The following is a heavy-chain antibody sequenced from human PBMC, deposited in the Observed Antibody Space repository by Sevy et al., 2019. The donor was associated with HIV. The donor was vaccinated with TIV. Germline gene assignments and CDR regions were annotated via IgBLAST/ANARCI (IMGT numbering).Heavy chain of an antibody. CDR3: ARGMGLERRGTFDI. CDR1: GFSFHDYA. V-gene: IGHV3-43D*03. CDR2: INWDGDNT. D-gene: IGHD1-1*01. Sequence: GGSLRLSCAASGFSFHDYAMHWVRQAPGKGLEWVSLINWDGDNTHYADSVKGRFTISRDTRKNSLYLQMTSLRTDDTAVYYCARGMGLERRGTFDIWGQGTLVTVSS. J-gene: IGHJ4*02.